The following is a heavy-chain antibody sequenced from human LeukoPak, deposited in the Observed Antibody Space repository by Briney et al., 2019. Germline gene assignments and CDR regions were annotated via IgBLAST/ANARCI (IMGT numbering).Heavy chain of an antibody. CDR3: ARDQFPGYCSGGSCYYGMDV. CDR2: ISYDGSNK. J-gene: IGHJ6*02. Sequence: SCKVSGYTLTELSMHWVRQAPGKGLEWVAVISYDGSNKYYADSVKGRFTISRDNSKNTLYLQMNSLRAEDTAVYYCARDQFPGYCSGGSCYYGMDVWGQGTTVTVSS. CDR1: GYTLTELS. V-gene: IGHV3-30-3*01. D-gene: IGHD2-15*01.